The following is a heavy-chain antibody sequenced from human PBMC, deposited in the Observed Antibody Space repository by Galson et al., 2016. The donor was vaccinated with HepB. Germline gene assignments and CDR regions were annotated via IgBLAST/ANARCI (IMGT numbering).Heavy chain of an antibody. J-gene: IGHJ5*01. Sequence: ETLSLTCTVSGGSIISSDYYWGWVRQPPGKGLEWIGSIYYSGGTYNNPSLRSRVTLSVDTSREQFSLRLTSVTAADRGLYYCARHARYSYGYRWFDSWGQGTLVIVSS. CDR2: IYYSGGT. D-gene: IGHD5-18*01. CDR3: ARHARYSYGYRWFDS. CDR1: GGSIISSDYY. V-gene: IGHV4-39*01.